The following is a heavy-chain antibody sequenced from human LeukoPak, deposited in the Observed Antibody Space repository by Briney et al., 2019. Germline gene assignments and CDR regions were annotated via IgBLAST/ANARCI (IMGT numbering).Heavy chain of an antibody. CDR3: ARAGKTYYYGTSVYYH. V-gene: IGHV1-18*01. Sequence: ASVTVSCKASGYTSTSYGISWVRQAPGQGLEWMGWISAYNGNTNYAQKLQGRVTMTTDTSTNTAYMDLRSLRSDDTAVYYCARAGKTYYYGTSVYYHWGQGTLVTVSS. CDR2: ISAYNGNT. D-gene: IGHD3-22*01. CDR1: GYTSTSYG. J-gene: IGHJ5*02.